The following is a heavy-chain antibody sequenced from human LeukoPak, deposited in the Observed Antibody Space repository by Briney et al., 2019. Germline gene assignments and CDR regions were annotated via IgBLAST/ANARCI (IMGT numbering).Heavy chain of an antibody. CDR3: ARGPSGYFDY. J-gene: IGHJ4*02. D-gene: IGHD6-25*01. CDR1: GFTFSSYE. CDR2: ISSSGSTI. Sequence: SGGSLRLSCAASGFTFSSYEMNWVRQAPGKGLEWVSYISSSGSTIYYADSVKGRFTISRDNAKNSLYLQMNSLRAEDTAVYYCARGPSGYFDYWGQGTLVTVSS. V-gene: IGHV3-48*03.